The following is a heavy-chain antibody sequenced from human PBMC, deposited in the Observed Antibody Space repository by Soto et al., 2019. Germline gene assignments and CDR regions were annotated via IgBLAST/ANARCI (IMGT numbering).Heavy chain of an antibody. V-gene: IGHV4-39*01. J-gene: IGHJ6*03. CDR3: ARLWRFPYYYFYYMDV. CDR2: IYYSGNT. D-gene: IGHD3-3*01. Sequence: PSETLSLTCTVSGGSISSSSNYWGWIRQPPGKGLEWIGSIYYSGNTYYNPSLKSRVTISVDTSKNQFSLKVSSVTAADTAVYYCARLWRFPYYYFYYMDVWGNGTTVTVSS. CDR1: GGSISSSSNY.